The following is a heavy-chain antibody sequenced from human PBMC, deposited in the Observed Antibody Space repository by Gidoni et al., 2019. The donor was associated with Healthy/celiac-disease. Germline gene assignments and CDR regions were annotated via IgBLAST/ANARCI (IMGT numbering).Heavy chain of an antibody. CDR2: ISSSSSYI. D-gene: IGHD6-13*01. CDR1: GFPFSSYS. J-gene: IGHJ4*02. CDR3: ARDQGRIAAAGVGY. V-gene: IGHV3-21*01. Sequence: EVQLVESGGGLVKPGGSLRLSCAASGFPFSSYSMNWVRQAPGKGLGWVSSISSSSSYIYYADSVKGRFTISRDNAKNSLYLQMNSLRAEDTAVYYCARDQGRIAAAGVGYWGQGTLVTVSS.